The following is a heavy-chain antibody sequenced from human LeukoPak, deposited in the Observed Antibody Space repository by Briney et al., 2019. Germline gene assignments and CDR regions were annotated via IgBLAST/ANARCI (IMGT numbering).Heavy chain of an antibody. D-gene: IGHD1-26*01. CDR2: INPAGSST. CDR1: GFTFSSDW. J-gene: IGHJ5*02. CDR3: ARGVRGSYGTDL. V-gene: IGHV3-74*01. Sequence: GGSLRLSCAASGFTFSSDWMHWVRQAQGQGLVWVSRINPAGSSTNYADSVKGRFTISRDNAMNTLYLHLNSLRAEDTAVYYCARGVRGSYGTDLWGQGTLVTVSS.